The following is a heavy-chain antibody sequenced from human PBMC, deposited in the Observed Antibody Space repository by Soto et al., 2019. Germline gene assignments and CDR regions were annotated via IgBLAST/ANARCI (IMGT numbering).Heavy chain of an antibody. J-gene: IGHJ4*02. CDR1: GGSISSSSYY. CDR2: IYYSGST. Sequence: SETLSLTCTVSGGSISSSSYYWGWIRQPPGKGLEWIGSIYYSGSTYYNPSLKSRVTISVDTSKNQFSLKLSSVTAADTAVYYCARLYTSAMVGFDYWGQGTLVTVSS. CDR3: ARLYTSAMVGFDY. D-gene: IGHD5-18*01. V-gene: IGHV4-39*01.